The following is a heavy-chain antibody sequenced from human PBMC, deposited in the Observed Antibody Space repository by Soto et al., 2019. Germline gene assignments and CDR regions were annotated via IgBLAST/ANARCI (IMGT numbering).Heavy chain of an antibody. J-gene: IGHJ4*02. CDR2: VFYSGTT. CDR1: GASVSNKTYY. CDR3: ARTTAVPNSPRSRYFFDS. V-gene: IGHV4-61*01. Sequence: QVQLQESGPGLVKPSETLSLTCSVSGASVSNKTYYWSWIRHPPGKRLEWIGYVFYSGTTNYTHSLPGRVTLSVGWSKIHFSRRLTCVTAASTALDAGARTTAVPNSPRSRYFFDSWGQGTLVTVSS. D-gene: IGHD4-17*01.